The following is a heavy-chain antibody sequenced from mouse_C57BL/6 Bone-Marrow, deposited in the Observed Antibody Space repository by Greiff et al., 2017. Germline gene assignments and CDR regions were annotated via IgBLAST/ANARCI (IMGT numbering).Heavy chain of an antibody. CDR3: AREGGLRRGCAY. D-gene: IGHD2-2*01. CDR2: INPGSGGT. CDR1: GYAFTNYL. V-gene: IGHV1-54*01. Sequence: QVQLKESGAELVRPGTSVKVSCKASGYAFTNYLIEWVKQRPGQGLEWIGVINPGSGGTNYNEKFKGKATLTADKSSSTAYMQLSSLTSEDSAVYFCAREGGLRRGCAYWGEGTLVTVSA. J-gene: IGHJ3*01.